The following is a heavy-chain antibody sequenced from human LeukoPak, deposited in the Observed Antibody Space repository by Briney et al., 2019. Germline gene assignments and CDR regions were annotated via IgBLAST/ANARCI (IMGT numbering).Heavy chain of an antibody. J-gene: IGHJ4*02. D-gene: IGHD3-16*01. CDR3: TKQAVWGTSDY. CDR2: TYYRSKWYN. V-gene: IGHV6-1*01. CDR1: GDCPSSNSAA. Sequence: PSQTLSLTRVIPGDCPSSNSAASNWIRQSPSRGFEWLGRTYYRSKWYNDYAVSVKSRITINPDTSRNQFSLQLNSVTPEDTAVYYCTKQAVWGTSDYWAQGTLVTVSS.